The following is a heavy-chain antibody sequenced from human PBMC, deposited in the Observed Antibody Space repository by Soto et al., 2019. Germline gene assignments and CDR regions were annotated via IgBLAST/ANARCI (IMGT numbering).Heavy chain of an antibody. V-gene: IGHV3-7*01. J-gene: IGHJ3*01. CDR1: GFTFISFC. D-gene: IGHD3-3*01. Sequence: EVQLVESGGGLVQPGGSLTLSCAASGFTFISFCMTWVRQAPGKGLEGVANIKQDGSAKNYVDSVEGRFTVSRDNAKNSLYLQMNSLRVEDTAVYYCVRSQSAAYHAWGQGTMVIVSS. CDR2: IKQDGSAK. CDR3: VRSQSAAYHA.